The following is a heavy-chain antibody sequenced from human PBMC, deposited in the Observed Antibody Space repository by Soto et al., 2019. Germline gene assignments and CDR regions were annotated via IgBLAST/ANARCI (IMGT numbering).Heavy chain of an antibody. D-gene: IGHD3-22*01. CDR1: GGSFSGYY. Sequence: PSETLSLTCAVYGGSFSGYYWSWIRQPPGKGLEWIGEINHSGSTNYNPSLKSRVTISVDTSKNQFSLKLSSVTAADTAVYYCARAGYTYYYDSSVIPPTAGGMDVWGQGTTVTVSS. CDR2: INHSGST. CDR3: ARAGYTYYYDSSVIPPTAGGMDV. J-gene: IGHJ6*02. V-gene: IGHV4-34*01.